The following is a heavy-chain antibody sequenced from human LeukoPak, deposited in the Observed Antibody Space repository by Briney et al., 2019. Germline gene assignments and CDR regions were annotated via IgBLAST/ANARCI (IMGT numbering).Heavy chain of an antibody. V-gene: IGHV4-59*01. D-gene: IGHD5-24*01. Sequence: PSETLSLTCTVSGGSLSSYYWSWIRQPPGKGLEWIGYIYYSGSTTYNPSLKSRVSISVDTSKNQFSLRQSSVTAADTAVYYCARDKAGYNDYWGQGTLVTVSS. CDR1: GGSLSSYY. CDR2: IYYSGST. J-gene: IGHJ4*02. CDR3: ARDKAGYNDY.